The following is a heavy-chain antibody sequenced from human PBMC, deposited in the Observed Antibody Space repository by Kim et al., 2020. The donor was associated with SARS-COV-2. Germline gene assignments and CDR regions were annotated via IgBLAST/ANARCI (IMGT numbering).Heavy chain of an antibody. D-gene: IGHD6-13*01. CDR1: GGSFSGYY. CDR3: ARFRLRYSSWYWFDP. CDR2: INHSGST. V-gene: IGHV4-34*01. J-gene: IGHJ5*02. Sequence: SETLSLTCAVYGGSFSGYYWSWIRQPPGKGLEWIGEINHSGSTNYNPSLKSRVTISVDTSKNQFSLKLSSVTAADTAVYYCARFRLRYSSWYWFDPWGQG.